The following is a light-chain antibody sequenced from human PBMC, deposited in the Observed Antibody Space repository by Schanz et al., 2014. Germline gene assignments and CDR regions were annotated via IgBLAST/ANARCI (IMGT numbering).Light chain of an antibody. CDR3: CSYAGSSTWV. V-gene: IGLV2-23*01. CDR1: SSDVGSYNL. CDR2: EGS. Sequence: QSALTQPASMSGSPGQSITISCTGTSSDVGSYNLVSWYQHHPGKAPKLMIYEGSKRPSGVSDRFSGSKSGNTASLTISGLQAEDEADYYCCSYAGSSTWVFGGGTKVTVL. J-gene: IGLJ3*02.